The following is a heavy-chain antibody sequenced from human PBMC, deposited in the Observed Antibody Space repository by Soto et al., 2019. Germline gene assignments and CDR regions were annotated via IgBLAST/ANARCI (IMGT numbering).Heavy chain of an antibody. D-gene: IGHD3-22*01. J-gene: IGHJ4*02. CDR2: IYYSGST. V-gene: IGHV4-31*03. Sequence: NPSETLSLTCTVSGGSISSGGYYWSWIRQHPGKGLEWIGYIYYSGSTYYNPSLKSRVTISVDTSKNQFSLKLSSVTAADTAVYYCARAPHYYDSSGQLNFDYWGQGTLVTVSS. CDR1: GGSISSGGYY. CDR3: ARAPHYYDSSGQLNFDY.